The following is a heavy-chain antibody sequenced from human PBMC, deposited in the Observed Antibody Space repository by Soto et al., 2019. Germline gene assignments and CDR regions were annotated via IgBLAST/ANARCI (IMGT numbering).Heavy chain of an antibody. CDR1: GYTFASSA. J-gene: IGHJ4*02. Sequence: GASVKVSCKASGYTFASSAMHWVRQAPGQRLEWMGWISGANGNTKYSKRFQGRLTISSDTSASTAVMELSGLRYEDTAVYYCARDNNRAGYWGQGTLVTVSS. CDR3: ARDNNRAGY. D-gene: IGHD1-1*01. V-gene: IGHV1-3*01. CDR2: ISGANGNT.